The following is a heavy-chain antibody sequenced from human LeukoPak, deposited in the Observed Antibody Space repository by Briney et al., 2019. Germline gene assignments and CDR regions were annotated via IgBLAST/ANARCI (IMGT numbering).Heavy chain of an antibody. CDR3: SRVGYDSSCRHCYDFDI. CDR1: GYTFTSYG. CDR2: INTSNSNT. D-gene: IGHD3-22*01. J-gene: IGHJ3*02. Sequence: GASVNVSCKASGYTFTSYGISWVRHAHGPGLGWMGCINTSNSNTTNDQTVQGRGTMTTDTSTSTAFMELRSLRSDDTAVDYCSRVGYDSSCRHCYDFDIWGQGTMVTVSS. V-gene: IGHV1-18*01.